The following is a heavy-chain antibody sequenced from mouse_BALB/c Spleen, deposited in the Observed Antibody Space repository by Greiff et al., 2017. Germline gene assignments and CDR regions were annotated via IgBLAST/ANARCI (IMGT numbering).Heavy chain of an antibody. J-gene: IGHJ4*01. D-gene: IGHD2-4*01. Sequence: EVKLVESGGGLVKPGGSLKLSCAASGFTFSSYAMSWVRQSPEKRLEWVAEISSGGSYTYYPDTVTGRFTISRDNAKNTLYLEMSSLRSEDTAMYYCARDLMITTYYAMDYWGQGTSVTVSS. V-gene: IGHV5-9-4*01. CDR2: ISSGGSYT. CDR3: ARDLMITTYYAMDY. CDR1: GFTFSSYA.